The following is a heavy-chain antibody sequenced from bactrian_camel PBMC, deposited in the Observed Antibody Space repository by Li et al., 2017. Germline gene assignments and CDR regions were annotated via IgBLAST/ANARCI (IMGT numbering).Heavy chain of an antibody. Sequence: HVQLVESGGGSVQPGGSLRLSCAAASGYSAVTLCMGWFRQAPGKEREGVAEIKNYDSTTYTDSVKGRFTISKDHAKMTLHLQMDSLNPEDTAMYYCATGPGPGGYNPSCHSALGYTVWGQGTQVTVS. CDR3: ATGPGPGGYNPSCHSALGYTV. CDR2: IKNYDST. CDR1: GYSAVTLC. D-gene: IGHD5*01. J-gene: IGHJ4*01. V-gene: IGHV3S53*01.